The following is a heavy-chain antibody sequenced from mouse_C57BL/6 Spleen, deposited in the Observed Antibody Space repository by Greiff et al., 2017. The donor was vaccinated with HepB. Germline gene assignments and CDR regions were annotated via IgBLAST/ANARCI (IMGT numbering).Heavy chain of an antibody. V-gene: IGHV1-39*01. CDR1: GYSFTDYN. CDR2: INPNYGTT. J-gene: IGHJ3*01. Sequence: EVQLQESGPELVKPGASVKISCKSSGYSFTDYNMNWVKPSNGKSLEWIVVINPNYGTTSYNQKFKGKATLTVDQSSSTAYMQLNSLTSEDSAVYYCARQLRLQAWFAYWGQGTLVTVSA. CDR3: ARQLRLQAWFAY. D-gene: IGHD3-2*02.